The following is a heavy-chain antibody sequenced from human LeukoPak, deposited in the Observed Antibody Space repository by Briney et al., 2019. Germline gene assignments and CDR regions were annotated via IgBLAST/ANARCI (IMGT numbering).Heavy chain of an antibody. V-gene: IGHV3-23*01. CDR3: AKDQWSDY. D-gene: IGHD6-19*01. J-gene: IGHJ4*02. Sequence: GGSLRLSCTVSEFIFSSYDMSWVRQAPGKGLEWVSTISGSGGRTYYADSVKGRFSISRDNSKNTLYLQMNSLRDEDTAVYYCAKDQWSDYWGQGTLVTVSS. CDR1: EFIFSSYD. CDR2: ISGSGGRT.